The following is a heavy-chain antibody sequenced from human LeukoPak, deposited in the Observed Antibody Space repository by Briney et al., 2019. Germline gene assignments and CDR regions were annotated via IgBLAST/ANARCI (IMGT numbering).Heavy chain of an antibody. CDR1: GYTFINSA. J-gene: IGHJ6*03. V-gene: IGHV1-18*01. CDR2: ISPYNGYT. Sequence: GASVKVSCKASGYTFINSAIGWVRQAPGQGLEWMGWISPYNGYTKYAESLQGRVTMTTDTSTNTAYMELRSLRSDDTAVYYCARDPGYLSYMDVWGKGTTVTVSS. CDR3: ARDPGYLSYMDV. D-gene: IGHD5-18*01.